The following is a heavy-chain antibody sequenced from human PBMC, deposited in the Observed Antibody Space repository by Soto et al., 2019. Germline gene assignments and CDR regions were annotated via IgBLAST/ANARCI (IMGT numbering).Heavy chain of an antibody. CDR2: ISGSGGST. V-gene: IGHV3-23*01. D-gene: IGHD4-17*01. Sequence: EVQLLESGGGLVQPGGSLRLSCAASGFTFSSYAMSWVRQAPGKGLEWVSAISGSGGSTYYADSVKGRFTISRDNSKNTLYLQMNSLTAEDTAVYYCARADYGDYGFFDYWGQGTLVSVSS. CDR3: ARADYGDYGFFDY. J-gene: IGHJ4*02. CDR1: GFTFSSYA.